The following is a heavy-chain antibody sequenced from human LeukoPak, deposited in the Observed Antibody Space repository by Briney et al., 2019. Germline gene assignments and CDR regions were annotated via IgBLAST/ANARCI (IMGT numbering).Heavy chain of an antibody. Sequence: ASVRVSSKASGYTFTIYGISWVRQAPGQGVERMGWISAYNGNTNYAQKLQGRVTMTTDTSTSTAYMELRSLRSDDTAVYYCARGSSSSLPYYYMDVWGKGTTVTVSS. CDR3: ARGSSSSLPYYYMDV. J-gene: IGHJ6*03. CDR1: GYTFTIYG. V-gene: IGHV1-18*01. D-gene: IGHD6-6*01. CDR2: ISAYNGNT.